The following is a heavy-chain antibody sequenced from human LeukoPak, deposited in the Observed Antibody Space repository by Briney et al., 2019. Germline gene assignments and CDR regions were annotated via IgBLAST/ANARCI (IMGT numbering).Heavy chain of an antibody. V-gene: IGHV1-2*02. J-gene: IGHJ3*02. D-gene: IGHD3-22*01. Sequence: GASVKVSCKASGYTFTGYYMHWVRQAPGQGLEWMGWINPNSGDTNYAQNFQGRVTLTRDTSISTAYMELSRLRSDDTAVYYCARSDGYDSSGYYYFEAFDIWGQGTMVTVSS. CDR3: ARSDGYDSSGYYYFEAFDI. CDR2: INPNSGDT. CDR1: GYTFTGYY.